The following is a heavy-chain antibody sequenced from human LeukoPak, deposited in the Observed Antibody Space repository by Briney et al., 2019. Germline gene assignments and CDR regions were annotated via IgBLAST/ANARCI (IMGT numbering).Heavy chain of an antibody. V-gene: IGHV4-34*01. D-gene: IGHD2-21*02. CDR3: ARWHCGGDCYRGGAVNWFDR. CDR2: INHSAST. Sequence: GTPSVTFAVYGGSFSVYYWSCIRQPPGKRVWGSGEINHSASTNYNPSLKRRVTISADTSKHQFSLKLGCVTAAGTAVYFCARWHCGGDCYRGGAVNWFDRWGEGRLVTVSS. J-gene: IGHJ5*02. CDR1: GGSFSVYY.